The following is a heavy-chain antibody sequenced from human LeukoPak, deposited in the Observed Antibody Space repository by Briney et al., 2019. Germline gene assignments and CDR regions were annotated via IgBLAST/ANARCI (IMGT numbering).Heavy chain of an antibody. CDR3: ARVVPVPSEYFRH. CDR2: IYYSGRT. Sequence: SETLSLTCSVSGTSISSTSYYWSWVRQVPGKGLEWIGYIYYSGRTYFNPSLRSRVTMSVDTSKSKFSLNLTSVTAADTAVYYCARVVPVPSEYFRHWGQGTLVTVSS. J-gene: IGHJ1*01. V-gene: IGHV4-31*03. CDR1: GTSISSTSYY.